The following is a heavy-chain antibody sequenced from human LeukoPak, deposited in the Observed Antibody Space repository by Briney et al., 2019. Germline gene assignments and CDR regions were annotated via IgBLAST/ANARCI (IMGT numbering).Heavy chain of an antibody. J-gene: IGHJ5*02. CDR3: AKDAVWFDP. V-gene: IGHV3-30*18. Sequence: PGGSLRLSCAASGFTFSNYVMHWVRQAPGKGLEWVAVTSYDGSNKYYADSVKGRFTISRDNSKNTLYLQMNSLRAEDTAVYYCAKDAVWFDPWGQGTLVTVSS. CDR1: GFTFSNYV. CDR2: TSYDGSNK.